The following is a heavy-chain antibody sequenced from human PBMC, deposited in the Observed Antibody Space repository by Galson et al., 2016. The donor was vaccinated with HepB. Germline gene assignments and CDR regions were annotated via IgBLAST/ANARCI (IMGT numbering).Heavy chain of an antibody. J-gene: IGHJ5*02. CDR1: GFIFSDFY. V-gene: IGHV3-11*01. CDR2: ISNTGSTI. D-gene: IGHD2-21*02. Sequence: SLRLSCAASGFIFSDFYMSWIRRVPGQGLEWIAYISNTGSTIFYADSVRGRFTISRDDANRKLFLEMNSLRPEDTAMYYCARLRRHSLDVTGSLKRYFDPWGQGTLVTVSS. CDR3: ARLRRHSLDVTGSLKRYFDP.